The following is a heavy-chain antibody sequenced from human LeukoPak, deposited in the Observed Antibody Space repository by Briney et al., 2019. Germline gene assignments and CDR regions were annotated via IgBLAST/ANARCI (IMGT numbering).Heavy chain of an antibody. J-gene: IGHJ4*02. V-gene: IGHV3-23*01. CDR2: ISGSGGRT. CDR3: AKERLGGSYSGDFDY. D-gene: IGHD1-26*01. CDR1: GFTFSTYD. Sequence: PGGSLRLSCAASGFTFSTYDMSWVRQAPGKGLEWVSAISGSGGRTYYADSVRGRFTISRDNSKNTLFLQMNSLRAEDTAVYYCAKERLGGSYSGDFDYWGQGTLVTVSS.